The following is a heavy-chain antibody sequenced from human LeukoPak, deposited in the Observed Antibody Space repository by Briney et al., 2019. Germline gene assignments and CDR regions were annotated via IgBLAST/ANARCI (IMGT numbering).Heavy chain of an antibody. D-gene: IGHD5-18*01. Sequence: SETLSLTCTVSGGSISSYYWSWIRQPLGKGLEWIGNIYYSGSTNYNPSLKSRVTISVDTSKNQLSLKLSSVTAADTAVYYCARVAPQGGYSYGYYFDYWGQGTLVTVSS. CDR1: GGSISSYY. CDR2: IYYSGST. V-gene: IGHV4-59*01. CDR3: ARVAPQGGYSYGYYFDY. J-gene: IGHJ4*02.